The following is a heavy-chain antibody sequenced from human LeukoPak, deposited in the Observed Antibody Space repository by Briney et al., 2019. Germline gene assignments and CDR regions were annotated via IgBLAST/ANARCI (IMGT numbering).Heavy chain of an antibody. CDR2: ISYDGSNK. J-gene: IGHJ4*02. CDR3: AKDFVGAMMWSESADY. Sequence: PGRSLRLSCAASGFTFSSYAMHWVRQAPGKGLEWVAVISYDGSNKYYADSVKGRFTISRDNSKNTLYLQMNSLRAEDTAVYYCAKDFVGAMMWSESADYWGQGTLVTVSS. D-gene: IGHD1-26*01. V-gene: IGHV3-30*04. CDR1: GFTFSSYA.